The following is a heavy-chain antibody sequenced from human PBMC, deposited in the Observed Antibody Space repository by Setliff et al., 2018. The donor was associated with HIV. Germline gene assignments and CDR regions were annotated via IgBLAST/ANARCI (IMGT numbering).Heavy chain of an antibody. CDR1: GGSISSYY. CDR2: IYTSGST. J-gene: IGHJ6*03. D-gene: IGHD6-13*01. V-gene: IGHV4-4*08. Sequence: PSETLSLTCTVSGGSISSYYWIWIRQPPGKGLEWIWYIYTSGSTNYNPSLTSRVTISVDTSKNQFSLKVNSVTAAATAVYYCARGARLLAGYSDRWDYYYIGVWGKGTTVTVS. CDR3: ARGARLLAGYSDRWDYYYIGV.